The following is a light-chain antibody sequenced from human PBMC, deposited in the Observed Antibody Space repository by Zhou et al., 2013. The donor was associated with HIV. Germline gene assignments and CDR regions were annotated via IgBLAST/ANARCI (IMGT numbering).Light chain of an antibody. CDR2: KAS. CDR3: QQYKTLPYT. V-gene: IGKV1-5*03. CDR1: QSISDW. J-gene: IGKJ2*01. Sequence: DIQMTQSPSTLSASVGDRVTITCRASQSISDWLAWYQQKPGKAPKLLIYKASTLVSGVSSRFSGSGSGTDFTLTISRLQPDDFATFFCQQYKTLPYTFGQGTKLEIK.